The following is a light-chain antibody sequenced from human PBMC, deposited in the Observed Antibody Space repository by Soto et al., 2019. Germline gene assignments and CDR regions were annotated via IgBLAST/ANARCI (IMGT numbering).Light chain of an antibody. Sequence: EIEMTQSPATLPASPGERATLSCRASQSVSTNLAWYQEKPGQAPRLLIYNAFTRATGIAARFSGSGSGTDFTLTISSLQSEDFAVYYCQQYNKWPPFTFGQGTMLEIK. CDR1: QSVSTN. J-gene: IGKJ2*01. CDR3: QQYNKWPPFT. V-gene: IGKV3-15*01. CDR2: NAF.